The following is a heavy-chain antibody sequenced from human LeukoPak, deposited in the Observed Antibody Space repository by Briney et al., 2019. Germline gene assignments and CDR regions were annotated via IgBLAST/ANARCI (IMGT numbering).Heavy chain of an antibody. V-gene: IGHV3-66*01. D-gene: IGHD6-19*01. CDR2: SYNGGST. Sequence: GGSLRLSCAASGFTVSSNYMNWVRQAPGKGLEWVSISYNGGSTHYADSVKGRFTISRDNSKNTVYLQMNSLRVEDTAVYYCARDSASSSGWHDAFDTWGQGTMVTVSS. CDR1: GFTVSSNY. J-gene: IGHJ3*02. CDR3: ARDSASSSGWHDAFDT.